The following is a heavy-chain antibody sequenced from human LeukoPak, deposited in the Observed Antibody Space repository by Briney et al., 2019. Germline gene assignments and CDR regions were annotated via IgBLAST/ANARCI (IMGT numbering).Heavy chain of an antibody. V-gene: IGHV3-7*03. CDR1: GFTFSNFW. CDR3: AKPEIGAFDI. D-gene: IGHD2-21*01. CDR2: IKQDETEK. Sequence: GGSLRLSCTASGFTFSNFWMGWVRQAPGKGLEWVANIKQDETEKFYLGSVKGRFTISRDNAKNSLYLQMNSLRAEDTAVYYCAKPEIGAFDIWGQGTMVTVSS. J-gene: IGHJ3*02.